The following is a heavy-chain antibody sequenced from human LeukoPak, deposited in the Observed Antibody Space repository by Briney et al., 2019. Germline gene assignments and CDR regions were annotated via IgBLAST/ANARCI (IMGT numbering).Heavy chain of an antibody. CDR3: VLLYYYDSSGYY. D-gene: IGHD3-22*01. CDR2: MNPNSGNT. Sequence: GASVKVSCKASGYTFTSYDINWVRQATGQGLEWMGWMNPNSGNTGYAQKFQGRVTMTRNTSISTAYMELSSLRSEHTAVYYCVLLYYYDSSGYYWGQGTLVTVSS. V-gene: IGHV1-8*01. J-gene: IGHJ4*02. CDR1: GYTFTSYD.